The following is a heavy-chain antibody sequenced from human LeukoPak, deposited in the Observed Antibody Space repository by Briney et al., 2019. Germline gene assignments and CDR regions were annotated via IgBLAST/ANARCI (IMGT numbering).Heavy chain of an antibody. CDR1: GGSFSGYY. CDR2: INHSGST. V-gene: IGHV4-34*01. J-gene: IGHJ5*02. CDR3: TSQTVARWFDP. Sequence: SETLSLTCAVYGGSFSGYYWSWIRQPPGKGLEWIGEINHSGSTNYNPSLKSRVTISVDTSKNQFSLKPSSVTAADTAVYYCTSQTVARWFDPWGQGTLVTVSS. D-gene: IGHD1-14*01.